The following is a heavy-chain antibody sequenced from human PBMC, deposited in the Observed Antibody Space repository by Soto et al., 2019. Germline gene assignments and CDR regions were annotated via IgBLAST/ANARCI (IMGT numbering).Heavy chain of an antibody. D-gene: IGHD2-2*02. Sequence: GWSLRLSCAASGFTFSSYGMHWVRQAPGKGLEWVAVIWYDGSNKYYADSVKGRFTISRDNSKNTLYLQMNSLRAEDTAVYYCARDWGPYCSSTSCYRAPDFQHWGQGTLVSLCS. V-gene: IGHV3-33*01. J-gene: IGHJ1*01. CDR1: GFTFSSYG. CDR2: IWYDGSNK. CDR3: ARDWGPYCSSTSCYRAPDFQH.